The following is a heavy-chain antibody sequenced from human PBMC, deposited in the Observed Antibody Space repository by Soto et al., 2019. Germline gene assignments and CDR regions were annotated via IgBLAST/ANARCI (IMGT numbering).Heavy chain of an antibody. D-gene: IGHD6-6*01. CDR1: GGSISSGDYY. J-gene: IGHJ5*02. Sequence: QVQLQESGPGLVKPSQTLSLTCTVSGGSISSGDYYWSWIRQPPGKGLEWIGYIYYSGSTYYNPSLKSRVTISVHTSNNQFSLTLSSVTAADTALYYCARDWGYSSSFGFGNWFDPWGQGTLVTVSS. CDR2: IYYSGST. V-gene: IGHV4-30-4*01. CDR3: ARDWGYSSSFGFGNWFDP.